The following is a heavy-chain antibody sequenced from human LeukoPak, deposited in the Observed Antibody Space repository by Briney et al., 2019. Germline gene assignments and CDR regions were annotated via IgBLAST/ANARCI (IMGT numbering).Heavy chain of an antibody. V-gene: IGHV4-34*01. J-gene: IGHJ6*03. CDR1: GGSFSGYY. CDR3: ARGQDIVVVPAAIRTYYMDV. Sequence: SETLSLTCAVYGGSFSGYYWSWIRQPPGKGLEGIGEINHSGSTNYNPSLKSRVTISVDTSKNQFSLKLSSVTAADTAVYYCARGQDIVVVPAAIRTYYMDVWGKGTTVTISS. D-gene: IGHD2-2*02. CDR2: INHSGST.